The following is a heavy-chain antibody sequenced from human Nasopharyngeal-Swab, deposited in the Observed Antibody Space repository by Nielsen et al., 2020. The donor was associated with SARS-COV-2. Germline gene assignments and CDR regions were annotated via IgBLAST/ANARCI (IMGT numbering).Heavy chain of an antibody. J-gene: IGHJ5*02. CDR1: GYTFTSYG. Sequence: ASVKVSCKASGYTFTSYGISWVRQAPGQGLEWMGWISVYNGNTNYAQNLQGRVTMTTDTSTSTAYMELRSLRSEDTAVYYCATRIHLGFDPWGQGTLVTVSS. CDR3: ATRIHLGFDP. D-gene: IGHD1/OR15-1a*01. CDR2: ISVYNGNT. V-gene: IGHV1-18*01.